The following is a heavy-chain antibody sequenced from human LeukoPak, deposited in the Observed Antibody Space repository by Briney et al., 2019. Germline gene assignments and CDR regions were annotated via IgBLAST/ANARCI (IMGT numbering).Heavy chain of an antibody. V-gene: IGHV1-2*02. J-gene: IGHJ4*02. CDR3: ARGDWIAVAGDY. CDR1: GYTFTGYY. CDR2: INPNSGGT. Sequence: ASVTVSCKASGYTFTGYYMHWVRQAPGQGLEWMGWINPNSGGTNYAQKFQGRVAMTRDTSISTAYMELSRLRSDDTAVYYCARGDWIAVAGDYWGQGTLVTVSS. D-gene: IGHD6-19*01.